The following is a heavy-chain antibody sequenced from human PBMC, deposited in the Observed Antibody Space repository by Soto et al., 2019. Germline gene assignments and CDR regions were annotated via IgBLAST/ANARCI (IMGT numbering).Heavy chain of an antibody. D-gene: IGHD3-3*01. J-gene: IGHJ4*02. CDR1: GFTFSSYA. V-gene: IGHV3-30-3*01. Sequence: GGSLRLSCAASGFTFSSYAMHWVRQAPGKGLEWVAVISYDGSNKYYADSVKGRFTISRDNSKNTLYLQMNSLRAEDTAVYYCARGGNLEDYDFWSGYYRSGQLDYWGQGTLVTVS. CDR3: ARGGNLEDYDFWSGYYRSGQLDY. CDR2: ISYDGSNK.